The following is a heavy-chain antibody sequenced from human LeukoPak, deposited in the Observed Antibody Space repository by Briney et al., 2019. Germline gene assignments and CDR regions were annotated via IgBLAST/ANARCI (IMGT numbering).Heavy chain of an antibody. CDR2: ISTSGHTT. CDR1: GFTFSSYE. D-gene: IGHD2-15*01. CDR3: ARAGGGYWFDP. J-gene: IGHJ5*02. Sequence: PGGSLGLPCAVSGFTFSSYEMNWVRQAPGKGLEWVSYISTSGHTTYYTDSVKGRFTISRDNAKNSLFLQMNSLRAEDTAVYYCARAGGGYWFDPWGQGTLVTVSS. V-gene: IGHV3-48*03.